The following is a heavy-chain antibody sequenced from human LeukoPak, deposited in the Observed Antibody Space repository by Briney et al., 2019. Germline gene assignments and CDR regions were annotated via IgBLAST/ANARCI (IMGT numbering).Heavy chain of an antibody. CDR3: TRDLGVDTTMIFFDY. D-gene: IGHD5-18*01. CDR1: GYSFTDFG. J-gene: IGHJ4*02. V-gene: IGHV1-18*01. CDR2: ISACNGDT. Sequence: ASVKVSCKASGYSFTDFGISWVRQAPGQGLEWMGWISACNGDTNYAQKLQGRVTMTTDASTSTAYMELRSLRSDDTAVYYCTRDLGVDTTMIFFDYWGQGSLVTVSS.